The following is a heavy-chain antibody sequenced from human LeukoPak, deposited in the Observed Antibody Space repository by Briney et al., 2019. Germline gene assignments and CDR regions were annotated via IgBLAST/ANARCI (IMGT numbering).Heavy chain of an antibody. CDR3: AKSPRGYNYYMDV. D-gene: IGHD3-10*01. CDR1: GFTFSTCA. CDR2: ISGGAVSI. V-gene: IGHV3-23*01. Sequence: GGSLRLSCAVSGFTFSTCAMSWVRRAPGKGLEWVSVISGGAVSIYYADSVKGRFTISRDNSNNTLYLQMNSLRAEDTAVYYCAKSPRGYNYYMDVWGKGTTVTVSS. J-gene: IGHJ6*03.